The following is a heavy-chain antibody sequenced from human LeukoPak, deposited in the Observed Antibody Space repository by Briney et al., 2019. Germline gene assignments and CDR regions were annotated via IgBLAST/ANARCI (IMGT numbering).Heavy chain of an antibody. D-gene: IGHD6-19*01. CDR3: AGRIAVAGFDY. Sequence: SETLSLTCTVSGGSISSDSSYWSWVRQPAGKGLEWIGRIYTSGSTNYNPSLNNRVTMSVDTSKTQFSLKLSSVTAADTAVYYCAGRIAVAGFDYWGQGTLVTVSS. CDR2: IYTSGST. CDR1: GGSISSDSSY. V-gene: IGHV4-61*02. J-gene: IGHJ4*02.